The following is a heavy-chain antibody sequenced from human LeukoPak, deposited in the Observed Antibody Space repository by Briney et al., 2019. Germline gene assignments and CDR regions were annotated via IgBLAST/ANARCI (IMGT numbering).Heavy chain of an antibody. CDR2: ISADSYYT. J-gene: IGHJ4*02. V-gene: IGHV3-23*01. D-gene: IGHD5-18*01. CDR3: ANFVDTSMGGNDY. CDR1: GFSFSSHA. Sequence: GGSLRLSCAASGFSFSSHAMSWVRQAPGKGLEWVSAISADSYYTYYADSVQGRFTISRDNSKNTLYLHMNSLRAEDTALYFCANFVDTSMGGNDYWGQGTLVTVSS.